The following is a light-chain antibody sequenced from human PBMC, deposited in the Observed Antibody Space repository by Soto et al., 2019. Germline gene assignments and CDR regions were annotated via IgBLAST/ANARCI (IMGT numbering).Light chain of an antibody. CDR2: KNN. V-gene: IGLV1-47*01. J-gene: IGLJ2*01. Sequence: QPVLTQPPSASGTPGQRVTISCSGSSSNIGTKYVYWYRQLPGTAPKLLIYKNNERPSGVPDRFSGSKSGTSASLAISGLRSEDEADYFCAAWDDSLSGVAFGGGTKLTVL. CDR1: SSNIGTKY. CDR3: AAWDDSLSGVA.